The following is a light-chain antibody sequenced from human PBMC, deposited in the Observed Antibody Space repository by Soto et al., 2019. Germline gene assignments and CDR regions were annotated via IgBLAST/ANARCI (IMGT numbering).Light chain of an antibody. CDR1: NSNIGGNT. CDR2: SNH. Sequence: QAVVTQPPSASGTPGQRVTISCSGSNSNIGGNTVIWYQQLPGTAPKLLIYSNHKRPSGVPDRISGSKSGTSASLAISGLQSEDEADYYCAVWDDSMSAWVFGGGTKLTVL. J-gene: IGLJ3*02. V-gene: IGLV1-44*01. CDR3: AVWDDSMSAWV.